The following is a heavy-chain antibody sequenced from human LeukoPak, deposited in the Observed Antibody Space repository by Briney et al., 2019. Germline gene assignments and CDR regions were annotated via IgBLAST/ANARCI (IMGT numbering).Heavy chain of an antibody. Sequence: SGGSLRLSCVASGFSLSGYWMYWVRQAPGKGLEWVAVISYDGSNKYYADSVKGRFTISRDNSKNTLYLQMNSLRAEDTAVYYCARDFSGYYYLQHWGQGTLVTVSS. CDR1: GFSLSGYW. V-gene: IGHV3-30*03. D-gene: IGHD3-22*01. CDR2: ISYDGSNK. J-gene: IGHJ1*01. CDR3: ARDFSGYYYLQH.